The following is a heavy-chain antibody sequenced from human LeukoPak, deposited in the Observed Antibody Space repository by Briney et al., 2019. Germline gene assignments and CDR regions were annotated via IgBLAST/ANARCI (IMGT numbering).Heavy chain of an antibody. V-gene: IGHV1-8*02. CDR1: GYTFKNYD. D-gene: IGHD5-24*01. CDR3: ARATPGGLHGYSFDY. J-gene: IGHJ4*02. Sequence: ASVKVSCKASGYTFKNYDINWVRQATGQGLEWMGWMNPNSGNTGFAQKFQDRVSMARDTSINTAYMELTSLRSGDTAVYYCARATPGGLHGYSFDYWGQGTVVTVYS. CDR2: MNPNSGNT.